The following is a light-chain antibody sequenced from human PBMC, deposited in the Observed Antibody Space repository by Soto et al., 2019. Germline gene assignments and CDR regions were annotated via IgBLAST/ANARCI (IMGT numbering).Light chain of an antibody. J-gene: IGKJ3*01. V-gene: IGKV1-9*01. CDR1: QDINYY. CDR3: QQLDSYPRT. Sequence: IQLTQSPSSLSASVGDRVTITCRASQDINYYLAWYQQKPGTAPKLLIYAASTLQSGVPSRFSGSGSGTDFTLTISNLQPEDFATYYCQQLDSYPRTFGPGTKVDIK. CDR2: AAS.